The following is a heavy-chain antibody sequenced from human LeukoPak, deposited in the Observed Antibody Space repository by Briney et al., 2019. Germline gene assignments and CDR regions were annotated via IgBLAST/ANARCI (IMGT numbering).Heavy chain of an antibody. CDR1: GYTFTGYH. Sequence: ASVKVSCKASGYTFTGYHMHWVRQAPGQGLEWMGWINPNSGGTNYAQKFQDWVTMTRDTSISTAYMELSRLRSDDTAVYYCARATMYSSGVDYWGQGTLVNVSS. D-gene: IGHD6-25*01. J-gene: IGHJ4*02. CDR3: ARATMYSSGVDY. CDR2: INPNSGGT. V-gene: IGHV1-2*04.